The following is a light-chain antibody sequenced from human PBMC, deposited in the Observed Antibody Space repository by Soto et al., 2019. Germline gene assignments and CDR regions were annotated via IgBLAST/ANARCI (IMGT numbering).Light chain of an antibody. CDR1: QSVSTY. Sequence: EMVMTQSPVTLSVYPGERATLSCRASQSVSTYLAWYQQKPGQAPRLLIYGASNRASGIPARFSGSGSGTEFTLTISSLQSEDVAVYYCQQYSNWPPWTFGQGTKVDIK. V-gene: IGKV3-15*01. J-gene: IGKJ1*01. CDR3: QQYSNWPPWT. CDR2: GAS.